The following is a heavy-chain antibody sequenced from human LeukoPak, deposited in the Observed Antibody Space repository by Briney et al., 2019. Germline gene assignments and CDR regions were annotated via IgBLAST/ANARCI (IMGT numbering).Heavy chain of an antibody. CDR2: IKEDGREK. V-gene: IGHV3-7*04. J-gene: IGHJ3*02. CDR3: ARAWELPRGDAFDI. D-gene: IGHD1-26*01. CDR1: GFTFSAHW. Sequence: GGSLRLSCAASGFTFSAHWMSWVRQAPGKGLEWVANIKEDGREKYYVDSVRGRFTISRAIAKNSLYLQMNSLRAEDTAVYYCARAWELPRGDAFDIWGQGTMVTVSS.